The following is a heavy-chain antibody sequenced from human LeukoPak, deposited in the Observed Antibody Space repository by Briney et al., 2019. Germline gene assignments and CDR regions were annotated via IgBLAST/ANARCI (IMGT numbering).Heavy chain of an antibody. D-gene: IGHD3-10*01. CDR3: ARYGSGSYDY. V-gene: IGHV3-21*01. CDR2: ISSSSSYI. J-gene: IGHJ4*02. CDR1: GFTFSSYS. Sequence: GGSLRLSCAASGFTFSSYSMNWVRQAPGKGLEWVSSISSSSSYIYYADSVKGRFTVSRDNAKNSLYLQMNSLRAEDTAVYYCARYGSGSYDYWGQGTLVTVSS.